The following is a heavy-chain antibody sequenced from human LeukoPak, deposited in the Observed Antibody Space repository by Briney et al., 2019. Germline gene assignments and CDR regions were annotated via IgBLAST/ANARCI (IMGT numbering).Heavy chain of an antibody. CDR2: IYYSGST. D-gene: IGHD5-24*01. J-gene: IGHJ4*02. CDR3: ARSGRWLHNSVIDY. V-gene: IGHV4-30-4*01. Sequence: SETLSLTCTVSGGSISSGDYYWSWIRQPPGKGLEWIGYIYYSGSTYYNPSLKSRVTISVDTSKNQFSLKLSSVTAADTAVYYCARSGRWLHNSVIDYWGQGTLVTVSS. CDR1: GGSISSGDYY.